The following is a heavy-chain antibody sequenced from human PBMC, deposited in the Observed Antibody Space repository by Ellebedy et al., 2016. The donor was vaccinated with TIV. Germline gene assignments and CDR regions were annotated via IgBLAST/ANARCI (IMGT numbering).Heavy chain of an antibody. V-gene: IGHV4-34*01. CDR3: ARSMKSSSPSRPKYFQH. CDR1: GGSFSGYY. Sequence: MPSETLSLTCAVYGGSFSGYYWSWIRQPPGKGLEWIGEINHSGSTNYNPSLKSRVTISVDKSKNQFSLKLSSVTAADTAVYYCARSMKSSSPSRPKYFQHWGQGTLVTVSS. J-gene: IGHJ1*01. D-gene: IGHD6-13*01. CDR2: INHSGST.